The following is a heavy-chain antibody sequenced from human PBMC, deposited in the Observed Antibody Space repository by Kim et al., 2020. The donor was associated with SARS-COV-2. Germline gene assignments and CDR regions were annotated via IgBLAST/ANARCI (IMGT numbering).Heavy chain of an antibody. CDR2: IYYRGTT. CDR3: ARQTGEGFCYAGSCNRAHYDY. V-gene: IGHV4-39*01. CDR1: GVSISSVSYY. J-gene: IGHJ4*02. D-gene: IGHD2-15*01. Sequence: SETLSLTCTVSGVSISSVSYYWGWIRQSPGKGLDWIGSIYYRGTTQYSPSLKSRFTISVDTSRNQFSLSLSSVTAADTALYFCARQTGEGFCYAGSCNRAHYDYWGQGTLVTVSS.